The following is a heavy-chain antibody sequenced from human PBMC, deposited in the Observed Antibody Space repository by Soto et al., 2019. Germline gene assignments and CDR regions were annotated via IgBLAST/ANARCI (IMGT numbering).Heavy chain of an antibody. J-gene: IGHJ4*02. D-gene: IGHD1-26*01. CDR2: IYYSGST. CDR1: GGSISSYY. CDR3: ARAMRGSYLRYFDY. Sequence: QVQLQESGPGLVKPSETLSLTCTVSGGSISSYYWSWIRQPPGKGLEWIGYIYYSGSTNYNPSLKSRVTISVDTSKNQFSLKLSSVTAADTAVCYCARAMRGSYLRYFDYWGQGTLVTVSS. V-gene: IGHV4-59*01.